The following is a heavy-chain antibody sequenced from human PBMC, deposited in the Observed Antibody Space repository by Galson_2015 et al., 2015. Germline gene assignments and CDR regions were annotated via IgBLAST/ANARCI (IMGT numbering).Heavy chain of an antibody. CDR3: AKGPYSNSWCFDS. CDR1: GFNFNSYA. V-gene: IGHV3-30*18. J-gene: IGHJ4*02. Sequence: SLRLSCAASGFNFNSYAIHWLRQAPGKGLEWVAVISYDGDNEYCADSVKGRFTISRDNSKNTLYLQMNSLRPEDTAVYYCAKGPYSNSWCFDSWGQGTLVTVSS. CDR2: ISYDGDNE. D-gene: IGHD6-13*01.